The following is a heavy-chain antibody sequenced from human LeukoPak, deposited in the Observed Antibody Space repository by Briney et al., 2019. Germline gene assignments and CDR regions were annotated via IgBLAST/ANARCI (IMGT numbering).Heavy chain of an antibody. J-gene: IGHJ6*02. CDR2: ISYDGSNK. V-gene: IGHV3-30*18. D-gene: IGHD3-22*01. CDR1: GFTFSSYG. Sequence: GGSLRLSCAASGFTFSSYGMHWVRQAPGKGLEWVAVISYDGSNKYYADSVKGRFTISRDNSKNTLYLQMNSLRAEDTAVYYCAKGRDGDQYYYDSSSYYYYYYGMDVWGQGTTVTVSS. CDR3: AKGRDGDQYYYDSSSYYYYYYGMDV.